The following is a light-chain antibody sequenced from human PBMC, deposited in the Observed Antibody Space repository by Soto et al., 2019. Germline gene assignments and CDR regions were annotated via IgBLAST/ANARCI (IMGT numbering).Light chain of an antibody. CDR1: SSDVGYYDY. J-gene: IGLJ1*01. V-gene: IGLV2-8*01. CDR3: SSYAGSNNFV. CDR2: EVT. Sequence: QSALTHPPSASGFPGQSVTISCTGTSSDVGYYDYVSWYQQHPGKPPKLVIYEVTKRPSGVPDRVSASKAGNTASLTVSGLRAEDEADDYCSSYAGSNNFVFGSGTKVTVL.